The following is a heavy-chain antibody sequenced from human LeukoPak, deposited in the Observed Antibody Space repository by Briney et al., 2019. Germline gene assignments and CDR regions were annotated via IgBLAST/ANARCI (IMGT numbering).Heavy chain of an antibody. CDR3: AREVYYGSGSHDYYYYMDV. D-gene: IGHD3-10*01. Sequence: ASVKVSCKASGYTFTSYGISWVRQAPGQGLEWMGWISAYNGNTNYAQKLQGRVTMTTDTSTSTAYMELRSLRSDDTAVYYCAREVYYGSGSHDYYYYMDVWGKGTTVTISS. CDR2: ISAYNGNT. V-gene: IGHV1-18*01. J-gene: IGHJ6*03. CDR1: GYTFTSYG.